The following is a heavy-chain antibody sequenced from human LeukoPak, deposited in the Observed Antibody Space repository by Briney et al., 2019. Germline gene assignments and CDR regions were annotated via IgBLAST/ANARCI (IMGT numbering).Heavy chain of an antibody. CDR1: GYTFTGYY. Sequence: ASVKVSCKASGYTFTGYYMHWVRRAPGQWLELMGWINPNSGGTNYAQTFQGRVTMTRDTSISTAYMELSRLRSDDTAVYYCAREKVRQSGMDVWGQGTTVTVSS. CDR3: AREKVRQSGMDV. V-gene: IGHV1-2*02. D-gene: IGHD2-2*01. J-gene: IGHJ6*02. CDR2: INPNSGGT.